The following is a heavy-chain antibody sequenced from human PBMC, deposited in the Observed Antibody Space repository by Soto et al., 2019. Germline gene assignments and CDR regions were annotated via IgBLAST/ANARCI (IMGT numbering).Heavy chain of an antibody. CDR2: ISSSSSYI. CDR3: ARDRPDNPAYCSGGSCYPFDY. J-gene: IGHJ4*02. V-gene: IGHV3-21*01. Sequence: EVQLVESGGGLVKPGGSLRLSCAASGFTFSSYSMNWVRQAPGKGLEWVSSISSSSSYIYYADSVKGRFTISRDNAKNSLYLQMNSLRAGDTAVYYCARDRPDNPAYCSGGSCYPFDYWGQGTLVTVSS. CDR1: GFTFSSYS. D-gene: IGHD2-15*01.